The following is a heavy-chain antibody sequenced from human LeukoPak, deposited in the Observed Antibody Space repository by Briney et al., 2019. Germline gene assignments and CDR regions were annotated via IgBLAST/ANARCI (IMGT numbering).Heavy chain of an antibody. J-gene: IGHJ6*02. CDR1: GFTVSSNY. Sequence: GGSLRLSCAASGFTVSSNYMSWVRQAPGKGLEWVSVIYSGGSTYYADSVKGRFTISRDNSKNTLYLQMNSLRAEDTAVCYCAIPSESYYYGMDVWGQGTTVTVSS. CDR2: IYSGGST. CDR3: AIPSESYYYGMDV. V-gene: IGHV3-53*01.